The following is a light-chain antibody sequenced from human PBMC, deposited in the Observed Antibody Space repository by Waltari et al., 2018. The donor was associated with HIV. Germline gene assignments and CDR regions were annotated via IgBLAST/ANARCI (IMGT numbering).Light chain of an antibody. CDR3: CSYAGSYTEI. V-gene: IGLV2-11*01. J-gene: IGLJ2*01. Sequence: QSALTQPASVAGSPGQSITISCTGPSSDIGGYDYVSWSQQHPGKAPKLMIFDVNKRPSGVPARFSGSKSGHTASLTISGLQADDEADYYCCSYAGSYTEIFGGGTKLTVL. CDR2: DVN. CDR1: SSDIGGYDY.